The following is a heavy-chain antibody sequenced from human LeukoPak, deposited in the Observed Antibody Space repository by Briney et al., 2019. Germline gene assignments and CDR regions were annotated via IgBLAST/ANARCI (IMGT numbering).Heavy chain of an antibody. D-gene: IGHD6-13*01. V-gene: IGHV3-30*18. J-gene: IGHJ4*02. CDR3: AKGRIAAAGINAESLPSKYYFDY. CDR1: GSTFSSYN. CDR2: ISYDGSNK. Sequence: GGSLRLSCAASGSTFSSYNMNWVRQAPGKGLEWVAVISYDGSNKYYADSVKGRFTISRDNSKNTLYLQMNSLRAEDTAVYYCAKGRIAAAGINAESLPSKYYFDYWGQGTLVTVSS.